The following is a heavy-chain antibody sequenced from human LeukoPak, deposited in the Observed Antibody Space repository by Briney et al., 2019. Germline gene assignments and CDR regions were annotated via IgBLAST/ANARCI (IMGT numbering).Heavy chain of an antibody. J-gene: IGHJ5*02. CDR2: INPNSGGT. CDR1: GYIFTGYF. D-gene: IGHD2-21*01. CDR3: ARAAYDSNWFDP. Sequence: ASVKVSCKASGYIFTGYFMHWVRQAPGQGLEWMGWINPNSGGTNYAQKFQGRVTMTRDTSISTAYMELSRLRSDDTAVYYCARAAYDSNWFDPWGQGTLVTVSS. V-gene: IGHV1-2*02.